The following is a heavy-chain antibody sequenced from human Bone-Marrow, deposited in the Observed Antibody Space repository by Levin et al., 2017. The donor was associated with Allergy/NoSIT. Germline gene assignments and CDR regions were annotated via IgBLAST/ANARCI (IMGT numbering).Heavy chain of an antibody. CDR1: GFTFDDYA. V-gene: IGHV3-9*01. CDR2: ISWNSGSI. D-gene: IGHD3-3*01. Sequence: SLKISCAASGFTFDDYAMHWVRQAPGKGLEWVSGISWNSGSIGYADSVKGRFTISRDNAKNSLYLQMNSLRAEDTALYYCAKGSDFWSGYSKSWFDPWGQGTLVTVSS. CDR3: AKGSDFWSGYSKSWFDP. J-gene: IGHJ5*02.